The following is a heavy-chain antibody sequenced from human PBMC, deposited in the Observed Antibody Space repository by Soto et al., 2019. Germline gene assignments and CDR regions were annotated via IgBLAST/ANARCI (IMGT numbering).Heavy chain of an antibody. CDR1: GFTFSSYG. CDR2: IWYDGSNK. D-gene: IGHD2-21*02. J-gene: IGHJ4*02. Sequence: GGSLRLYCAASGFTFSSYGMHWVRQAPGKGLEWVAVIWYDGSNKYYADSVKGRFTISRDNSKNTLYLQMNSLRAEDTAVYYCASEHRDYYFDYWGQGTLVTVSS. CDR3: ASEHRDYYFDY. V-gene: IGHV3-33*01.